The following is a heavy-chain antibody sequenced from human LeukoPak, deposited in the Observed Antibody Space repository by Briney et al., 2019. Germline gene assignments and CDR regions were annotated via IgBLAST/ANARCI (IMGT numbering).Heavy chain of an antibody. D-gene: IGHD2-15*01. CDR1: GFTSSSNA. Sequence: GGSLRLSCAASGFTSSSNAMGWVRQAPGKGLEWVSYISSSGSTIYYADPVKGRFTISRDNAKNSLYLQMNSLRAEDTAVYFCARDFGCSADSCFSGFDYWGQGTLVTVSS. CDR3: ARDFGCSADSCFSGFDY. CDR2: ISSSGSTI. V-gene: IGHV3-48*03. J-gene: IGHJ4*02.